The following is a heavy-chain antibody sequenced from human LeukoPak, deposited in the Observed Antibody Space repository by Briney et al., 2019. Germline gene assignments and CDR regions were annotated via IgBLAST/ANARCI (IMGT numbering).Heavy chain of an antibody. V-gene: IGHV3-9*03. CDR3: AKVGPDYGDLRDWYFDL. CDR1: GFNFDDYA. Sequence: GGSLRLSCAASGFNFDDYAMRWVRQAPGEGREWGSGISWDRGGIGYADSVKGGFTTSRDTAKNSLSLRRNSPRAEDMALYFCAKVGPDYGDLRDWYFDLWGRGTLVTVPS. D-gene: IGHD4-17*01. CDR2: ISWDRGGI. J-gene: IGHJ2*01.